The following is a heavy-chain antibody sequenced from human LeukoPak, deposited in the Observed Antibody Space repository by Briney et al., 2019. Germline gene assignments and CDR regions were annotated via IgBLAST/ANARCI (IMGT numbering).Heavy chain of an antibody. J-gene: IGHJ4*02. CDR2: INPSGGST. CDR1: GYTFTSFY. V-gene: IGHV1-46*01. D-gene: IGHD3-3*01. Sequence: ASVKVSCKASGYTFTSFYMHWVRQAPGQGLEWMGIINPSGGSTSYAQKFQGRVTLTRDMSTSTVYMELSSLRSEDTAVYYCAREKSSGGLWSGYYGNDYWGQETLVTVSS. CDR3: AREKSSGGLWSGYYGNDY.